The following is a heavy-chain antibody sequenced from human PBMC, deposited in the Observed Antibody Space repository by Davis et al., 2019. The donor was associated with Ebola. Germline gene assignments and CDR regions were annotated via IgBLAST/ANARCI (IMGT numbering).Heavy chain of an antibody. CDR3: AKAYDSSGYAWFGP. Sequence: MPSETLSLTCSVSGYSIGSGYYWGWIRQPPGKGLEWIGSIYLTGKTYYNPSLKSRITISVDTSKNQSSLKLSSVTAADTAVYFCAKAYDSSGYAWFGPWGQGTLVTVSS. V-gene: IGHV4-38-2*02. D-gene: IGHD3-22*01. CDR2: IYLTGKT. CDR1: GYSIGSGYY. J-gene: IGHJ5*02.